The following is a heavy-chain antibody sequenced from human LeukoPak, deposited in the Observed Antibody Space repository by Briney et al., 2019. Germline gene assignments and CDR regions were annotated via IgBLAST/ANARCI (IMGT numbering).Heavy chain of an antibody. V-gene: IGHV1-18*01. Sequence: ASVKVSCKAPGYIFNKYGVSWVRQAPGQGLEWLAWISCYNGDTNYAQKFQGRVTVTTDTSTSTVFMELRNLNTDDTAVYYCARDRTLDYWGQGTLVTVSS. CDR1: GYIFNKYG. CDR3: ARDRTLDY. J-gene: IGHJ4*02. CDR2: ISCYNGDT. D-gene: IGHD3/OR15-3a*01.